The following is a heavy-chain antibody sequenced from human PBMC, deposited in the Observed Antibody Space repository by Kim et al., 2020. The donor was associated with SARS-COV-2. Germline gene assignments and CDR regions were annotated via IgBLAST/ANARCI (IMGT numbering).Heavy chain of an antibody. Sequence: GESLKISCKGSGYSFTSYWIGWVRQMPGKGLEWMGIIYPGDSDTRYSPSFQGQVTISADKSISTAYLQWSSLKASDTAMYYCARWYGNYDSSLHAFDIWGQGTMVTVSS. CDR2: IYPGDSDT. CDR1: GYSFTSYW. CDR3: ARWYGNYDSSLHAFDI. J-gene: IGHJ3*02. D-gene: IGHD3-22*01. V-gene: IGHV5-51*01.